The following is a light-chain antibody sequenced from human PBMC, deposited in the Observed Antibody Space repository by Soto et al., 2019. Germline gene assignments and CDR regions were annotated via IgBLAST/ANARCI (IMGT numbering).Light chain of an antibody. J-gene: IGKJ5*01. Sequence: DIQMAQSPSSLSAAVGDWVTMTCRATQDTHNYLKWYQQKPGKAPNLLIYAASSLQSGVPSRFSGSGSGTDFTLTISSLEPEDSAVYYCQQRHMRPITFGQGTRLEI. V-gene: IGKV1-39*01. CDR3: QQRHMRPIT. CDR1: QDTHNY. CDR2: AAS.